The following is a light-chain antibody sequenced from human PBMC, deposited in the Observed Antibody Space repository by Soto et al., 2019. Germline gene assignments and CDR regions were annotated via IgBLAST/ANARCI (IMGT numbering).Light chain of an antibody. CDR3: QQYGTWPPLT. V-gene: IGKV3-15*01. CDR1: QSVHSA. Sequence: DIVMTQSPATLSVSPGEGATLSCRASQSVHSALAWYQQRPGQTPRLLIYDGSTRATGIPDRFSGSGSGTEDTLTISSLQSEDFAIYYCQQYGTWPPLTFGGGTKVE. CDR2: DGS. J-gene: IGKJ4*01.